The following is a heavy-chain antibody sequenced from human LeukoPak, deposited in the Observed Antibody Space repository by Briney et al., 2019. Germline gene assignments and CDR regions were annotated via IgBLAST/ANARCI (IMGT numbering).Heavy chain of an antibody. V-gene: IGHV1-2*02. D-gene: IGHD3-22*01. CDR2: INPNGGGT. CDR1: GYTFTVYF. Sequence: GASVKVSCKASGYTFTVYFMHWVRQAPGQGLEWMGWINPNGGGTNYAQKFQGGVTMTRDTSISTAYMELSRLRSDDTAVYYCARELNYDSSGYYFDYWGQGTLVTVSS. CDR3: ARELNYDSSGYYFDY. J-gene: IGHJ4*02.